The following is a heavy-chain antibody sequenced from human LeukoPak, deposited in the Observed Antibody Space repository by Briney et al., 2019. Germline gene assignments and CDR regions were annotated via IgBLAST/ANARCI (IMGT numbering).Heavy chain of an antibody. CDR3: ARGRSITILRGVAISDGFDI. CDR2: IATSSDHI. V-gene: IGHV3-21*06. J-gene: IGHJ3*02. Sequence: GSLRLSCAASGFTFSTYSMNWVRQAPGKGLEWVSSIATSSDHIYYAGSLKGRFTISRDNAKNSLYLHMNSLRPDDTAVYYCARGRSITILRGVAISDGFDIWGQGTKVTVS. D-gene: IGHD3-10*01. CDR1: GFTFSTYS.